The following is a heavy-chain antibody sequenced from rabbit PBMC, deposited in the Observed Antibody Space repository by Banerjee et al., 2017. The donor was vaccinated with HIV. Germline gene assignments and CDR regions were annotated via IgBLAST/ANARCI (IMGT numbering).Heavy chain of an antibody. V-gene: IGHV1S43*01. D-gene: IGHD2-1*01. CDR3: AREESDGGGHLKL. Sequence: QQLEESGGGLVKPGGTLTLTCKASGIDFTSYYYMCWVRQAPGKGLELIACIYTSTNSTWYANWVNGRFTISLDNAQNTVFLRMTSLTAADTATYFCAREESDGGGHLKLWGPGTLVTVS. CDR1: GIDFTSYYY. J-gene: IGHJ4*01. CDR2: IYTSTNST.